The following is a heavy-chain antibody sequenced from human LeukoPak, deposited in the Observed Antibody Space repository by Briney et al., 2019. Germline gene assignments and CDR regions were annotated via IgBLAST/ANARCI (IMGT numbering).Heavy chain of an antibody. Sequence: GGSLRLSCAASGFTFSSYAMHWVRQAPGKGLEWVAVISYDGSNKYYADSVKGRFTISRDNSKNTLYLQMNSLRVEDTAVYYCARDFDSSGPLEYWGQGTLVTVSS. V-gene: IGHV3-30-3*01. CDR2: ISYDGSNK. CDR1: GFTFSSYA. J-gene: IGHJ4*02. CDR3: ARDFDSSGPLEY. D-gene: IGHD3-22*01.